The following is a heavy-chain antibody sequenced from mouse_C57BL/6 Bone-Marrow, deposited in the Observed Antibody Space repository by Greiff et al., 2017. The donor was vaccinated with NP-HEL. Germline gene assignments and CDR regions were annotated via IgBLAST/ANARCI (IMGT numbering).Heavy chain of an antibody. CDR2: ISDGGSYT. J-gene: IGHJ3*01. CDR1: GFTFSSYA. Sequence: EVKVVESGGGLVKPGGSLKLSCAASGFTFSSYAMSWVRQTPEKRLEWVATISDGGSYTYYPDNVKGRFTISRDNAKNNLYLQMSHLKSEDTAMYYCARCSPWFAYWGQGTLVTVSA. D-gene: IGHD1-1*01. CDR3: ARCSPWFAY. V-gene: IGHV5-4*03.